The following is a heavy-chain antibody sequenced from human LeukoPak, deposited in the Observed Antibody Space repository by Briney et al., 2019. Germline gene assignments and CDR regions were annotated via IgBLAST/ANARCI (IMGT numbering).Heavy chain of an antibody. CDR3: ARGGYRVYGMDV. CDR2: INHSGST. J-gene: IGHJ6*04. D-gene: IGHD5-18*01. Sequence: SETLSLTCAVYGGSFSGYYWSWIRQPPGKGLEWIGEINHSGSTNYNPSLKGRVTISVDTSKNQFSLKLSSVTAADTAVYYCARGGYRVYGMDVWGKGTTVTVSS. CDR1: GGSFSGYY. V-gene: IGHV4-34*01.